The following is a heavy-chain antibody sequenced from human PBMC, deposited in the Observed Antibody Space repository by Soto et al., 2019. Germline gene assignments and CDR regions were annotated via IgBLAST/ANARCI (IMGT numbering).Heavy chain of an antibody. D-gene: IGHD6-19*01. CDR2: ISGSGGST. CDR3: AKDGWGSDYFDY. Sequence: LRLSCAASGFTFSSYAMSWVRQAPGKGLEWVSAISGSGGSTYYADSVKGRFTISRDNSKNTLYLQMNSLRAEDTAVYYCAKDGWGSDYFDYWGQGTLVTVSS. CDR1: GFTFSSYA. J-gene: IGHJ4*02. V-gene: IGHV3-23*01.